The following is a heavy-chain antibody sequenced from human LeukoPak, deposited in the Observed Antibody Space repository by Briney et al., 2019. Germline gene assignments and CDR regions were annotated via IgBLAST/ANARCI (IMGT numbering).Heavy chain of an antibody. J-gene: IGHJ5*02. CDR3: VRGGYGDYGRGS. Sequence: GGSLRLSCVASGFTFRSYEMNWVRQAPGKGLEWIAYIYSSGSTTYYADSVKGRFTVSRDNAKNSLYLQMNSLRVEDSAVYYCVRGGYGDYGRGSWGQGTLLTVSS. CDR1: GFTFRSYE. V-gene: IGHV3-48*03. CDR2: IYSSGSTT. D-gene: IGHD4-17*01.